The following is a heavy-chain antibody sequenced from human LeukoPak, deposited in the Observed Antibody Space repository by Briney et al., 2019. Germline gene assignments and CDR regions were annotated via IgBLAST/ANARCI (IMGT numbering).Heavy chain of an antibody. Sequence: SETLSLTCTVSGDSINSYYWSWIRQPPGKGLEWIGYIYYSGSTNYNPSLKRRVTISVDTSKNQFSLKLSSVTAADTAVYYCARHQKVGPTIDYWGQGTLVTVSS. J-gene: IGHJ4*02. CDR1: GDSINSYY. D-gene: IGHD1-26*01. CDR2: IYYSGST. CDR3: ARHQKVGPTIDY. V-gene: IGHV4-59*08.